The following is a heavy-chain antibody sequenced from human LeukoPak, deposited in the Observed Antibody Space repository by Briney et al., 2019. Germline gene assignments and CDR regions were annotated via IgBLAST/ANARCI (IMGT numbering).Heavy chain of an antibody. D-gene: IGHD3-3*01. CDR1: GFTFSSYW. V-gene: IGHV3-23*01. Sequence: GGSLRLSCAASGFTFSSYWMSWVRQAPGKGLEWVSAVSGSGGSTYYADSVKGRFTISRDNSKNTLYLQMNSLRAEDTAVYYCAKGLNDFWSGPNWFDPWGQGTLVTISS. CDR2: VSGSGGST. J-gene: IGHJ5*02. CDR3: AKGLNDFWSGPNWFDP.